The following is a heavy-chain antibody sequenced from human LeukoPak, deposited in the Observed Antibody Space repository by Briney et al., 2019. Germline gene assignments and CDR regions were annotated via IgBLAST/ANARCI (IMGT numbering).Heavy chain of an antibody. D-gene: IGHD3-10*01. Sequence: SETLSLTCTVSGGSISSYYWSWIRQPPGKGLEWIGYIYYSGSTNYNPSLKSQVTISVDTSKNQFSLKLSSVTAADTAVYYCARVGQDSYYYGSGSYDFDYWGQGTLVTVSS. V-gene: IGHV4-59*01. J-gene: IGHJ4*02. CDR2: IYYSGST. CDR3: ARVGQDSYYYGSGSYDFDY. CDR1: GGSISSYY.